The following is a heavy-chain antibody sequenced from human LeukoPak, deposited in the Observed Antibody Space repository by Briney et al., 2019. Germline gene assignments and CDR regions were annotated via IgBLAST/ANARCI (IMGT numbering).Heavy chain of an antibody. J-gene: IGHJ4*02. Sequence: GGSLRLSCAASGFTVSSNYMSWVRQAPGKGLEWVSVIYSGGSTYYADSVKGRFTISRDNSKNTLYPQMNSLRAEDTAVYYCARDRIDSEGRDYWGQGTLVTVSS. CDR1: GFTVSSNY. V-gene: IGHV3-53*01. CDR2: IYSGGST. CDR3: ARDRIDSEGRDY. D-gene: IGHD2-15*01.